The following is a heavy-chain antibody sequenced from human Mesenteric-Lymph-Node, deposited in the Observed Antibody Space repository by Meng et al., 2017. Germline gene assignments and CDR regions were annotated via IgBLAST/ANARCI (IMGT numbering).Heavy chain of an antibody. Sequence: SCTVSGGSISGGHFHWGWTRQSPGMGLEWIGHIFYMGTTHYNPSLKSRVTISLDTSKKQFSLKLTSVAVANTAVYFCVRQEVGWDYWGQGALVTVSS. CDR2: IFYMGTT. CDR3: VRQEVGWDY. D-gene: IGHD6-19*01. CDR1: GGSISGGHFH. J-gene: IGHJ4*02. V-gene: IGHV4-39*01.